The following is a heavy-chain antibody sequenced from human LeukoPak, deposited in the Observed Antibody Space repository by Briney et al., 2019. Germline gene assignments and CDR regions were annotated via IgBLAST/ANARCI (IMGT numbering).Heavy chain of an antibody. D-gene: IGHD6-13*01. CDR1: GFTFSSYG. CDR2: ISGSGGST. J-gene: IGHJ4*02. Sequence: GGSLRLSCAASGFTFSSYGMHWVRQAPGKGLEWVSAISGSGGSTYYADSVKGRFTISRDNSKNTLYLQMNSLRAEDTAVYYCAKAKQGSSWYYGYWGQGTLVTVSS. CDR3: AKAKQGSSWYYGY. V-gene: IGHV3-23*01.